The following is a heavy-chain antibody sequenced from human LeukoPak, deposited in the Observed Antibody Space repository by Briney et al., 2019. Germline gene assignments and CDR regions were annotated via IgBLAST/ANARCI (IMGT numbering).Heavy chain of an antibody. D-gene: IGHD3-9*01. CDR1: GGSISHYY. V-gene: IGHV4-59*01. CDR2: TYYRGST. J-gene: IGHJ4*02. Sequence: PSETLSLTCNVSGGSISHYYWNWIRQPPGKGLEWIAYTYYRGSTNYNPSLKSRVSLSIDTSKNQFSLKVTSVTAADTAVYYCARGLFGTGYAHFDYWGRGTLVTVSS. CDR3: ARGLFGTGYAHFDY.